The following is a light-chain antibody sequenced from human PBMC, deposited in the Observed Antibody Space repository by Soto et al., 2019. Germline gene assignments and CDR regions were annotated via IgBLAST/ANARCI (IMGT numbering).Light chain of an antibody. CDR3: QQYESYSPLT. V-gene: IGKV1-5*03. Sequence: DIQMTQSPSSLSASVGDRVTITCRASQSISTWLAWFQQKPGKAPKLLIYRASSLEGGAPSRFSGSGSGTEFTLTIAGLQPEDFATYYCQQYESYSPLTFGGGTKVDIK. CDR1: QSISTW. CDR2: RAS. J-gene: IGKJ4*01.